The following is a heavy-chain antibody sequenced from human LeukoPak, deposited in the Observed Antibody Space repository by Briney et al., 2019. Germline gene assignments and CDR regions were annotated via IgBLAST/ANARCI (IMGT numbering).Heavy chain of an antibody. Sequence: GGSLRLSCAASGFTFSSYAMSWVRQAAGKGLEWVSSVSSGSDYIYYANSVKGRFTISRDNAKHSLYLQMNSLRAEDTAVYYCARDGVNYYDISGYDIWGRGTLVTVSS. CDR3: ARDGVNYYDISGYDI. CDR2: VSSGSDYI. V-gene: IGHV3-21*04. J-gene: IGHJ4*02. CDR1: GFTFSSYA. D-gene: IGHD3-22*01.